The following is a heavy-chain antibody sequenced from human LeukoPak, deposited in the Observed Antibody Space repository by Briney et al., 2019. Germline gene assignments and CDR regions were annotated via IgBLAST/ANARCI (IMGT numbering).Heavy chain of an antibody. Sequence: SETLSLTCTVSGGSIISYYWSWVRQSAGKGLEWIGRIYPSGSTEYNTSLKSRVTMSVDMSKKQFSLKLTPVTAADTAVYYCARLKFYDSTGYTPGYYMDVWGKGTTVTVSS. D-gene: IGHD3-22*01. V-gene: IGHV4-4*07. CDR3: ARLKFYDSTGYTPGYYMDV. CDR2: IYPSGST. J-gene: IGHJ6*03. CDR1: GGSIISYY.